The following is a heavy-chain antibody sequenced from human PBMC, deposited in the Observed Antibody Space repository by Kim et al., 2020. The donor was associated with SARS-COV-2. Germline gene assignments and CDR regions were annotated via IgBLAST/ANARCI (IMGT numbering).Heavy chain of an antibody. V-gene: IGHV1-46*01. CDR3: ARDVGGSYYHRGAFDI. J-gene: IGHJ3*02. Sequence: KFQCRVTMTRATSTSTVYMELSSLRSEDTAVYYCARDVGGSYYHRGAFDIWGQGTMVTVSS. D-gene: IGHD1-26*01.